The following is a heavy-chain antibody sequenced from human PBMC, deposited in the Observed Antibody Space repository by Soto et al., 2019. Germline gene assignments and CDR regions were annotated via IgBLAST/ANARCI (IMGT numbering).Heavy chain of an antibody. V-gene: IGHV3-23*01. CDR2: ISGSGGST. CDR1: GFTFSSYA. J-gene: IGHJ4*02. Sequence: GGSLRLSCAASGFTFSSYAMSWVRQAPGKGLEWVSAISGSGGSTYYADSVKGRFTISRENSKNTLYLQRNSLRAEDTAVYYCSKNAFVSYPEFIDYWGQGTLVTVSS. D-gene: IGHD1-26*01. CDR3: SKNAFVSYPEFIDY.